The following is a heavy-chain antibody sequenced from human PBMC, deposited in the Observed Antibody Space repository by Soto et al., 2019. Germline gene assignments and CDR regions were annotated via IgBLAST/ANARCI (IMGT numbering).Heavy chain of an antibody. Sequence: SETLSLTCTVSGGSISSSNYYWGWIRQPPGKGLEWIGSIYYSGNTYYNPSLKSRVTISVDTSKNQFSLKLSSVAAADTAVYYCARGRTAATEFDPWGQGTLVTVSS. V-gene: IGHV4-39*01. J-gene: IGHJ5*02. CDR3: ARGRTAATEFDP. CDR1: GGSISSSNYY. D-gene: IGHD6-13*01. CDR2: IYYSGNT.